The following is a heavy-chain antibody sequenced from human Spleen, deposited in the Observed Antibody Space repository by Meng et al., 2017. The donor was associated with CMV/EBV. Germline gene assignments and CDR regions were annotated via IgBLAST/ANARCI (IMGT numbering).Heavy chain of an antibody. CDR2: INHSGST. D-gene: IGHD3-22*01. J-gene: IGHJ5*02. CDR1: CYY. Sequence: CYYWSWIRQPPGKGLEWIGEINHSGSTNYNPSLKSRVTISVDTSKNQFSLKLSSVTAADTAVYYCARVLYYYDSSGYYRNSYWLDPWGQGTLVTVSS. V-gene: IGHV4-34*01. CDR3: ARVLYYYDSSGYYRNSYWLDP.